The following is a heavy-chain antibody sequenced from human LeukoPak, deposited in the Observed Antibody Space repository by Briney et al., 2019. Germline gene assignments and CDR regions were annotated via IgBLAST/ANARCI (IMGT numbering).Heavy chain of an antibody. J-gene: IGHJ5*02. Sequence: GESLKISCKGSGYSFTSYWISWVRQMPGKGLEWMGRIDPSDSYTNYSPSFQGHVTISADKSISTAYLQWSSLKASDTATYYCARPNYDILTGTENWFDPWGQGILVTVSS. D-gene: IGHD3-9*01. CDR2: IDPSDSYT. V-gene: IGHV5-10-1*01. CDR1: GYSFTSYW. CDR3: ARPNYDILTGTENWFDP.